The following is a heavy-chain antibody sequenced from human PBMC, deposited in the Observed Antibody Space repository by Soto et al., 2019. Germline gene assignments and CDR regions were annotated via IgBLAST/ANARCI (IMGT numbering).Heavy chain of an antibody. J-gene: IGHJ4*02. Sequence: PSETLSLTCTVSGASISVHSYYWTWIRQPPGKGLEWIGSSYYSGTTYFNPSLKSRATISVDTSKNQFSLRLTSVTAADTAAYLCARGNPQLRGVFDFWGRGTQVTVSS. V-gene: IGHV4-39*02. CDR3: ARGNPQLRGVFDF. CDR1: GASISVHSYY. D-gene: IGHD3-10*01. CDR2: SYYSGTT.